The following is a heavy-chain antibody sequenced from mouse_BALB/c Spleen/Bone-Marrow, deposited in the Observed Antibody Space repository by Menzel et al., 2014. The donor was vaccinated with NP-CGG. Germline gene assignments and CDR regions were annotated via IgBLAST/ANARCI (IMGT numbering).Heavy chain of an antibody. J-gene: IGHJ3*01. CDR3: ARVVSTMITTAFAY. V-gene: IGHV1-9*01. CDR2: ILPGSGST. CDR1: GYTFSRNW. D-gene: IGHD2-4*01. Sequence: QVHVKQSGAELMKPGASVKISCKATGYTFSRNWIEWVKQRPGHGLEWIGEILPGSGSTNYNEKFKGKASFTADTSSNTANMQLSSLTSEDSGVYYCARVVSTMITTAFAYWGQGTLVTVSA.